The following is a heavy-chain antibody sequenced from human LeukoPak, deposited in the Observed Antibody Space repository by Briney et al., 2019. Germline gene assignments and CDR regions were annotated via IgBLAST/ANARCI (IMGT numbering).Heavy chain of an antibody. V-gene: IGHV4-34*01. J-gene: IGHJ5*02. CDR2: INHSGST. CDR3: ARVTGDSSGYYYWFDP. D-gene: IGHD3-22*01. Sequence: SETLSLTCAVYGGSFSGYYWSWIRQPPGKGLEWIGEINHSGSTNYNPSLKSRVTISVDTSKNQFSLKLSSVTAADTAVYYCARVTGDSSGYYYWFDPWGQGTLVTVSS. CDR1: GGSFSGYY.